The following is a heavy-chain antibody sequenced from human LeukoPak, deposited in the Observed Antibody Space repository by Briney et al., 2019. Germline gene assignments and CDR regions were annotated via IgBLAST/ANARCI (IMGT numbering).Heavy chain of an antibody. V-gene: IGHV3-30*04. Sequence: GGSLRLSCAASGFTFSSYAMHWVRQAPGKGLEWVAVISYDGSNKYYADSVKGRFTISRDNSKNTLYLQMNSLRAEDTAVYYCARGSLRWINSFDYWGQGTLVTVSS. CDR1: GFTFSSYA. CDR3: ARGSLRWINSFDY. J-gene: IGHJ4*02. CDR2: ISYDGSNK. D-gene: IGHD4-23*01.